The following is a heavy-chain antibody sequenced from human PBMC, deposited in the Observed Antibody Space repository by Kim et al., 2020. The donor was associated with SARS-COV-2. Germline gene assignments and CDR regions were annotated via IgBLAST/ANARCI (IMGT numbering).Heavy chain of an antibody. J-gene: IGHJ4*02. CDR2: SRNT. D-gene: IGHD2-2*01. V-gene: IGHV4-59*01. Sequence: SRNTNYTPSLKSRVTMSLDTSRNQFSLKLRSVTAADTAVYYCARMYDYAPYWGQGALVTVSS. CDR3: ARMYDYAPY.